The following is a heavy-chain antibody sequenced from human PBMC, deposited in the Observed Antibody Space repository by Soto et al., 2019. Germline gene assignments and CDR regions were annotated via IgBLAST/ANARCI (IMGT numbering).Heavy chain of an antibody. J-gene: IGHJ1*01. D-gene: IGHD3-22*01. CDR1: GGSISSGGYS. V-gene: IGHV4-30-2*01. CDR2: IYHSGST. Sequence: PSETLSHTCAVSGGSISSGGYSWSWILQPPGKGLEWIGYIYHSGSTYYNPSLKSRVTISVDRSKNQFSLKLSSVTAADTAVYYCARGLTDYYYSSGYSLGIQHWGQGTLVTVS. CDR3: ARGLTDYYYSSGYSLGIQH.